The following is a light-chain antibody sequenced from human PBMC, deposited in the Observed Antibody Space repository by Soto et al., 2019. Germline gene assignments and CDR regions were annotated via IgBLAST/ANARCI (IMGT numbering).Light chain of an antibody. Sequence: EGVLTQSPGTLSMSPGERATRSCRASQSIPSNYLAWYQQRPGQAPRLLIYGASNRATGIPDRFSGTGSGTDFTLTISRLEPEDFAVYYCQQYGSAPFTFGPGTKVD. V-gene: IGKV3-20*01. CDR3: QQYGSAPFT. CDR1: QSIPSNY. J-gene: IGKJ3*01. CDR2: GAS.